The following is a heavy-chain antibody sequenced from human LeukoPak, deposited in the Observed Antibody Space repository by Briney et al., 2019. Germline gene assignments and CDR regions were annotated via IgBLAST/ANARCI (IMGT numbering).Heavy chain of an antibody. V-gene: IGHV4-59*01. CDR1: GGSISSYY. D-gene: IGHD6-19*01. CDR2: IYYSGST. CDR3: ARILQQWLPPDH. Sequence: PSETLSLTCTVSGGSISSYYWGWIRQPPGKGLEWIGYIYYSGSTNYNPSLKSRVTISVDTSKNQFSLKLSSVTAADTAVYYCARILQQWLPPDHWGQGTLVTVSS. J-gene: IGHJ4*02.